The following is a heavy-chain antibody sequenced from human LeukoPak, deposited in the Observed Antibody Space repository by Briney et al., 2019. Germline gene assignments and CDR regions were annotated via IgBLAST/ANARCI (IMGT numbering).Heavy chain of an antibody. CDR1: GFTFSSYG. CDR2: ISYDGINK. D-gene: IGHD6-19*01. V-gene: IGHV3-30*18. Sequence: GRSLRLSCAASGFTFSSYGMHWVRQAPGKGLEWVAVISYDGINKYYTDSVKGRFTTSRDNSKNTLYLQMNSLRAEDTAVYFCAKGAGVHDAFDIWGQGTMVTVSS. CDR3: AKGAGVHDAFDI. J-gene: IGHJ3*02.